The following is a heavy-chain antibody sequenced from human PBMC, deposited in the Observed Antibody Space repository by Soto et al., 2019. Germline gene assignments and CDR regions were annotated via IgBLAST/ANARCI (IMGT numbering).Heavy chain of an antibody. D-gene: IGHD2-21*01. Sequence: EVQLVESGGGLVQPGRSLRLSCAASGFTFDDHAMHWVRQAPGKGLEWVANIKQDGSEKFYVGSVRGRFTISRDNAKNSMYLQMNSLRADDTAVYYCARRSSGRLTTAWAPLDWWGQGTLVTVSS. CDR2: IKQDGSEK. CDR3: ARRSSGRLTTAWAPLDW. J-gene: IGHJ4*02. V-gene: IGHV3-7*03. CDR1: GFTFDDHA.